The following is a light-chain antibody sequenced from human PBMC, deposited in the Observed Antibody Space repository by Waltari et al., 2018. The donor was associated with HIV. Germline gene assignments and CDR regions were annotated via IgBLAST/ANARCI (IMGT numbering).Light chain of an antibody. CDR2: DIS. CDR1: TSTSELTA. CDR3: AVWSDVATSWV. J-gene: IGLJ3*02. V-gene: IGLV1-44*01. Sequence: QSILTQPPSASATPGQRVTISCSGSTSTSELTAFYLYQQFPGAAPNLLIYDISRRPSGVPDRFSGSKSGTSASLAINTLQSEDEALYYCAVWSDVATSWVFGGGTRLTVL.